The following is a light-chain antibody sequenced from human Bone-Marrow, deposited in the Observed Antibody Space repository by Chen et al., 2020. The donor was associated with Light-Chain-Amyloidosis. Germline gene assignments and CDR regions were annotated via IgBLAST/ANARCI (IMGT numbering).Light chain of an antibody. CDR1: DLPTKY. CDR2: RDT. J-gene: IGLJ2*01. CDR3: QSADSSGTYEVI. V-gene: IGLV3-25*03. Sequence: SHELTHPPSVSVSPGSTPRRPCPGDDLPTKYAYWYQQKPGQAPVLVIHRDTERPSGISERFSGSSSGTTATLTISGVQAEDEADYHCQSADSSGTYEVIFGGGTKLTVL.